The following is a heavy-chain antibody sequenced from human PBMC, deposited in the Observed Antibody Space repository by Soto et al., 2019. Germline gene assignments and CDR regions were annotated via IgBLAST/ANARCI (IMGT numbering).Heavy chain of an antibody. J-gene: IGHJ4*02. Sequence: ASVKVSCKASGYTFSGFYMHWVRQAPGQGLEWMGWINPNSGGTKSAEKFQGRVTMTRDTSISTAYMELSRLTSDDTAVYYCASDAVTGTAGLDFWGQGTQVTVSS. CDR2: INPNSGGT. V-gene: IGHV1-2*02. CDR3: ASDAVTGTAGLDF. D-gene: IGHD6-19*01. CDR1: GYTFSGFY.